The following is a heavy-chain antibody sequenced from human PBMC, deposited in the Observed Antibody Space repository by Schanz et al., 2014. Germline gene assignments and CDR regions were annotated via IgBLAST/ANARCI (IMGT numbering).Heavy chain of an antibody. Sequence: EVQLVESGGGLIQPGGSLRLSCTASGFNSDDYAMTWVRQAPGMGLEWVSAISGRDGSTYYADSVRGRFTISRDNFKGALYLQMNSLRAEDTAVYYCANNWNLDYWGQGTLVTVSS. V-gene: IGHV3-23*04. CDR1: GFNSDDYA. J-gene: IGHJ4*02. CDR3: ANNWNLDY. CDR2: ISGRDGST. D-gene: IGHD1-20*01.